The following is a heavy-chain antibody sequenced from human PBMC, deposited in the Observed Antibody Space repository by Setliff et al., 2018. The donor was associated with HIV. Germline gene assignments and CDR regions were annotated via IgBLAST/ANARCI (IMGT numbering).Heavy chain of an antibody. CDR1: GGSINSHY. Sequence: SETLSLTCTVSGGSINSHYWSWMRQPPGKGLEWIGYIYYSGSTNYNPSLKSRVTISVDTSKNQFSLKLDSVTAADTAVYFCLRQYRGSSTKDKIDYWGQGTLVTVSS. CDR3: LRQYRGSSTKDKIDY. D-gene: IGHD2-2*01. J-gene: IGHJ4*02. CDR2: IYYSGST. V-gene: IGHV4-59*11.